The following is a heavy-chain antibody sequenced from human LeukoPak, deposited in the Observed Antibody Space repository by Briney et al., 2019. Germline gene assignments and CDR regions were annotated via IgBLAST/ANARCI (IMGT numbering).Heavy chain of an antibody. CDR3: ARATAPLLWFGELLPEFDY. Sequence: PSETLSLPCTVSGGSIRSSSYNWGWIRQPPGKGLEWIGSIHYTGSTYYNPSLRSRVTISVNTSKNQFSLKLSSVTAADTAVYYCARATAPLLWFGELLPEFDYWGQGTLVTVSS. CDR1: GGSIRSSSYN. V-gene: IGHV4-39*07. CDR2: IHYTGST. J-gene: IGHJ4*02. D-gene: IGHD3-10*01.